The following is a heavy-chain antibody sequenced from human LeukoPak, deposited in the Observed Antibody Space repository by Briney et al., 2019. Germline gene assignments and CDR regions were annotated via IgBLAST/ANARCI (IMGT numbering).Heavy chain of an antibody. D-gene: IGHD3-22*01. J-gene: IGHJ4*02. V-gene: IGHV4-30-2*01. CDR2: IYHSGST. CDR1: GGSISSGGYS. Sequence: PSDTLSLTCAVSGGSISSGGYSWSWIRQPPGKGLEWIGYIYHSGSTYYNPSLKSRVTISVDRSKNQFSLKLSSVTAADTAVYYCARAYETMILTMWGQGTLVTVSA. CDR3: ARAYETMILTM.